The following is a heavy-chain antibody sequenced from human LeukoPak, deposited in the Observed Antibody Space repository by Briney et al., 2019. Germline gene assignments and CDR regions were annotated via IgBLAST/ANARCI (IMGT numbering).Heavy chain of an antibody. Sequence: SETLSLTCAVYGGSISGYYWNWIRQPPGKGLEWIGEINHSGSTNYNPSLKSRVTISVDTSKNQFSLKLSSVTAADTAVYYCARGGSGYYGSGSYSQHIDYWGQGTLVTVSS. D-gene: IGHD3-10*01. CDR3: ARGGSGYYGSGSYSQHIDY. CDR2: INHSGST. CDR1: GGSISGYY. V-gene: IGHV4-34*01. J-gene: IGHJ4*02.